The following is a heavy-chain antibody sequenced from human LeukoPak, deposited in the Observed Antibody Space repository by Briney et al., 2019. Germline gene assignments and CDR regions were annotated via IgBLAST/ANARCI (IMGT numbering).Heavy chain of an antibody. V-gene: IGHV3-7*04. CDR2: IKHDGSEK. CDR1: GFTFSRYW. CDR3: ARITGIEAAGDY. J-gene: IGHJ4*02. Sequence: AGGSLRLSCAASGFTFSRYWMSWVRQAPGKGLEWVANIKHDGSEKFYVCSVKGRFIISRDNAKNSLFLQLNSLRDEDTAVYYCARITGIEAAGDYWGQGPLVTVSS. D-gene: IGHD6-25*01.